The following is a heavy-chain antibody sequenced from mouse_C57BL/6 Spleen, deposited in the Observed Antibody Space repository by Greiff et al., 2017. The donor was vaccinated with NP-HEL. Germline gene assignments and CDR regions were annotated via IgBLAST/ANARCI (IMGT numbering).Heavy chain of an antibody. CDR2: IDPSDSYT. CDR3: AREDERYFDV. Sequence: QVHVKQPGAELVMPGASVKLSCKASGYTFTSYWMHWVKQRPGQGLEWIGEIDPSDSYTNYNQKFKGKSTLTVDKSSSTAYMQLSSLTSEDSAVYYCAREDERYFDVWGTGTTVTVSS. V-gene: IGHV1-69*01. CDR1: GYTFTSYW. J-gene: IGHJ1*03.